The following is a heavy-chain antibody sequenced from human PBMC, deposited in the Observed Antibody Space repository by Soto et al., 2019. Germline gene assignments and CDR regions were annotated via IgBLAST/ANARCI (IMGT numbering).Heavy chain of an antibody. V-gene: IGHV3-30*18. CDR2: ISYDGSNK. J-gene: IGHJ6*02. Sequence: SLRLSCAASGFTFSSYGMHWVRQAPGKGLEWVAVISYDGSNKYYADSVKGRFTISRDNSKNTLYLQMNSLRAEDTAVYYCAKDCSYAMEVWGQGTTVT. CDR1: GFTFSSYG. D-gene: IGHD3-10*02. CDR3: AKDCSYAMEV.